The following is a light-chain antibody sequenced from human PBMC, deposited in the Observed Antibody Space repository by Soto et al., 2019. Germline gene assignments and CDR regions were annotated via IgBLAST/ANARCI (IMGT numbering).Light chain of an antibody. CDR3: HSYTSSRTSV. CDR1: SSDVGGYNY. CDR2: DGT. J-gene: IGLJ1*01. V-gene: IGLV2-14*01. Sequence: SVLTQPASVSGSPGQSITISCPGTSSDVGGYNYVSWYQQHPGKAPKLMIYDGTNRPSGVSHRFSGSKSGNTASLTTSGLQAEDEADYSCHSYTSSRTSVFGTGTKVPV.